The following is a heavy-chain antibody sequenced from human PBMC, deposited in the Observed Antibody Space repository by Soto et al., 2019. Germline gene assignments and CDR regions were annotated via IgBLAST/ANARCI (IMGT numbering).Heavy chain of an antibody. V-gene: IGHV5-51*01. Sequence: GESLKISCKGSGYSFTCYWIGWVRQMPGKGLEWMGIIYPGDSDTRYSPSFQGQVTISADKSISTAYLQWSSLKASDTAMYYCARLNLPYYYYYGMDVWGQGTTVTVSS. CDR2: IYPGDSDT. CDR3: ARLNLPYYYYYGMDV. CDR1: GYSFTCYW. J-gene: IGHJ6*02.